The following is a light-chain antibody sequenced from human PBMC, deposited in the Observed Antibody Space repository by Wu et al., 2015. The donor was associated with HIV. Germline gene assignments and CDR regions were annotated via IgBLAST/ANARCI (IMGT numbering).Light chain of an antibody. CDR1: QGINNY. V-gene: IGKV1-9*01. Sequence: QLTQSPDSLSASVGDRVTITCRASQGINNYLAWFQQKPGKAPKLLIYGASTLQSGVPSRFSGSGSGADFTLTISGLQREDFAIYFCQQLNSFPLTFGQGSRLEI. CDR3: QQLNSFPLT. CDR2: GAS. J-gene: IGKJ5*01.